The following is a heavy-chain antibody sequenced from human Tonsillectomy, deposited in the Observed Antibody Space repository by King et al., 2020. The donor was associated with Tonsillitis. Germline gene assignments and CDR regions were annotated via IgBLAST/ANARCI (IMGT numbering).Heavy chain of an antibody. Sequence: QLVQSGAEVKKPGASVKVSCKASRYTFTSYYMHWVRQAPGQGLEWMGIINPSGGSTSYAQKFQGRVTMTRDTSTNTVYMELSSLRSEDTAVYYCAREPAYYYDSSGYYVTWGQGTLVTVSS. J-gene: IGHJ5*02. CDR3: AREPAYYYDSSGYYVT. CDR2: INPSGGST. D-gene: IGHD3-22*01. CDR1: RYTFTSYY. V-gene: IGHV1-46*03.